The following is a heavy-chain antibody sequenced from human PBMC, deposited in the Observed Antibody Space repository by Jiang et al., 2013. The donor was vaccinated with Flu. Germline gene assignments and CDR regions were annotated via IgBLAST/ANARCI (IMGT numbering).Heavy chain of an antibody. CDR2: IYYSGST. V-gene: IGHV4-59*08. J-gene: IGHJ4*02. D-gene: IGHD5-24*01. Sequence: GLVKPSETLSLTCTVSGGSISSYYWSWIRQPPGKGLEWIGYIYYSGSTNYNPSLKSRVTISVDTSKNQFSLKLSSVTAADTAVYYCASGRDGYNFDYWGQGTLVTVSS. CDR3: ASGRDGYNFDY. CDR1: GGSISSYY.